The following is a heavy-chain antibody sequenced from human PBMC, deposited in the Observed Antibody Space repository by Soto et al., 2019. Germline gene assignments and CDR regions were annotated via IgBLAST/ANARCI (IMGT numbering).Heavy chain of an antibody. Sequence: SVNASCKASGYTFTSCDINWVRQATGQGLEWMGWMNPNSGNTGYAQKFQGRVTMNRNTSISTAYMELSSLRSEDTAVYCWARGRIQLWLIVNYYYMDVWG. V-gene: IGHV1-8*01. D-gene: IGHD5-18*01. CDR1: GYTFTSCD. CDR2: MNPNSGNT. J-gene: IGHJ6*03. CDR3: ARGRIQLWLIVNYYYMDV.